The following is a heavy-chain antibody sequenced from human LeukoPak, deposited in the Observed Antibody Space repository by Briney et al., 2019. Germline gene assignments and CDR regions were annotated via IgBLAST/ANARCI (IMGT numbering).Heavy chain of an antibody. CDR3: VRDRGYSYGALDY. CDR1: GGSIRSGDYY. CDR2: IYHSGST. Sequence: SETLSLTCTVSGGSIRSGDYYWTWIRQPPGKGLEWIGYIYHSGSTYYNPSLKSRITISIDTSKNQFSLKVSSVSAADTAVYYCVRDRGYSYGALDYWGRGTLVTVSS. J-gene: IGHJ4*02. D-gene: IGHD5-18*01. V-gene: IGHV4-30-4*08.